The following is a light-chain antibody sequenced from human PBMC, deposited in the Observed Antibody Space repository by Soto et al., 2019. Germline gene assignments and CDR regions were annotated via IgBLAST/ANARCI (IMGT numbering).Light chain of an antibody. Sequence: QSVLTQPASVSGYPGQSRTRSCTGTTSDIGFYDYVSWYQQYPGKAPKLLIYGVTIRPSGISNRFSGSKSGSTASLTISGLRDEDEADYYCSSYSTSYFYVFGSGTKATVL. CDR2: GVT. V-gene: IGLV2-14*01. CDR3: SSYSTSYFYV. CDR1: TSDIGFYDY. J-gene: IGLJ1*01.